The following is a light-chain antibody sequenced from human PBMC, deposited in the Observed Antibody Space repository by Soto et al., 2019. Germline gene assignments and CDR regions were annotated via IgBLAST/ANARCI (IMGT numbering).Light chain of an antibody. CDR2: GAS. Sequence: EIVLTQSPGTLSLSHGERATLSCRASQSVNSNFLAWYQQKPGQAPRLLIYGASSRATGIPDRFSGSGSGTDFTLTSSRLEPEDLAVYYCQQYGNSRTFGPGTKVDIK. CDR1: QSVNSNF. V-gene: IGKV3-20*01. CDR3: QQYGNSRT. J-gene: IGKJ3*01.